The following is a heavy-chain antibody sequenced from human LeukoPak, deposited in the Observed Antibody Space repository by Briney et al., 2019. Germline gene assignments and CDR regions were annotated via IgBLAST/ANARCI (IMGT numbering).Heavy chain of an antibody. V-gene: IGHV4-59*12. Sequence: PSETLSLTCTVSGGSISTYYWSWIRQPPGKGLEWIEYIYYSGSTNYNPSLKSRVTISVDTSKTQFSPKLRSVTAADTAVYYCARVVYSGSWGYFDYWGQGTLVTVSS. CDR2: IYYSGST. J-gene: IGHJ4*02. CDR1: GGSISTYY. CDR3: ARVVYSGSWGYFDY. D-gene: IGHD3-10*01.